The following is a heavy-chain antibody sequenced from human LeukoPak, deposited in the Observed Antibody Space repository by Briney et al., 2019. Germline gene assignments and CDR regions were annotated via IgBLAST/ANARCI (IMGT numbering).Heavy chain of an antibody. D-gene: IGHD3-22*01. CDR2: IYPGDSDT. CDR3: VSLGRGGYYDSSGYFDY. J-gene: IGHJ4*02. V-gene: IGHV5-51*01. CDR1: GYSFTSYW. Sequence: GGSLKISCKGSGYSFTSYWIGWVRQMPGKGLEWMGIIYPGDSDTRYSPSFQGQVTISADKSISTAYLQWSSLKASNTAMYYCVSLGRGGYYDSSGYFDYWGQGTLVTVSS.